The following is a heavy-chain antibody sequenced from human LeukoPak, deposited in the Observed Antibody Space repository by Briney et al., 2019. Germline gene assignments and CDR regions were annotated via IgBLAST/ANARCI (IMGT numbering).Heavy chain of an antibody. Sequence: GGSLRLSCAASGFTFSSYWMHWVRQVPNQGLMWVSRINSDETISEYVDSVNGRFTISRDNAKNTLYLQMNSLRAEDTAVYFRLYGGYFQHWGQGTLVTVSS. J-gene: IGHJ1*01. D-gene: IGHD3-16*01. CDR1: GFTFSSYW. V-gene: IGHV3-74*01. CDR2: INSDETIS. CDR3: LYGGYFQH.